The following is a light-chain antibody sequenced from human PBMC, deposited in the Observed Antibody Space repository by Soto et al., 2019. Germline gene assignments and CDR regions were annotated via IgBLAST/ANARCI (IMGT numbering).Light chain of an antibody. CDR2: GAS. CDR3: QQFRNWPWT. V-gene: IGKV3D-15*01. Sequence: EIVLTQSPGTLSVSPGDRVTLSCRASQSISINIAWYQHKPGQAPRLLIHGASTRATGVPARISGSGSGTEFTLTISSLQSEDFAVYYCQQFRNWPWTFGQGTKVEVK. CDR1: QSISIN. J-gene: IGKJ1*01.